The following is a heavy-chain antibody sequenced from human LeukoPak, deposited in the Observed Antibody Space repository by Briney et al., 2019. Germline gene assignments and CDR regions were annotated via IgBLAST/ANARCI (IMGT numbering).Heavy chain of an antibody. D-gene: IGHD3-22*01. CDR1: GFTFSSYE. Sequence: GGSLRLSCEASGFTFSSYEMNWVRQAPGKGLEWVSYISVSGSPTYHADSVKARFTVSRDNAKNSLYLQMNSLRAEDRGVYYCAREKSSGPYGPDAPFDLWGQGTPVAVSS. CDR3: AREKSSGPYGPDAPFDL. J-gene: IGHJ4*02. V-gene: IGHV3-48*03. CDR2: ISVSGSPT.